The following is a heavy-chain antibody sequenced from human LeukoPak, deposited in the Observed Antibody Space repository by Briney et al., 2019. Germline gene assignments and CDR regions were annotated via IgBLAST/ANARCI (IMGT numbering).Heavy chain of an antibody. CDR3: ARDGGSGSYYGIDY. D-gene: IGHD3-10*01. V-gene: IGHV1-69*13. CDR1: GGTFSSYA. Sequence: ASVKVSCKASGGTFSSYAISWVRQAPGQGLEWMGGIIPIFGTANYAQKFQGRVTITADESTSTAYMELGSLRSEDTAVYYCARDGGSGSYYGIDYWGQGTLVTVSS. CDR2: IIPIFGTA. J-gene: IGHJ4*02.